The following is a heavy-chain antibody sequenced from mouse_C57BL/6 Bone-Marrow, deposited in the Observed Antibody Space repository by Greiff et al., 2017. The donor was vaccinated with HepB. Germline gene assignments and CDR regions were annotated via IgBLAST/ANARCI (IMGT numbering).Heavy chain of an antibody. CDR1: GYTFTSYG. Sequence: VQLQQSGAELARPGASVKLSCKASGYTFTSYGISWVKQRTGQCLEWIGEIYPRSGNTYYNEKVKGKATLTADKSSSTAYMELRSLTSEDSAVYFCARLGAWFAYWGQGTLVTVSA. CDR2: IYPRSGNT. V-gene: IGHV1-81*01. J-gene: IGHJ3*01. D-gene: IGHD4-1*01. CDR3: ARLGAWFAY.